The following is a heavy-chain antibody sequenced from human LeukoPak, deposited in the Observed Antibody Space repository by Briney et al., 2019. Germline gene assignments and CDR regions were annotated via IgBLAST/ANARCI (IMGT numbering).Heavy chain of an antibody. Sequence: PGGSLRLSCAASGFTFSSYSMNWVRQAPGKGLEWVSSISSSSSYIYYADSVKGRFTISRDSAKNSLYLQMNSLRAEDTAVYYCARATYSGSYYSAFDIWGQGTMVTVSS. D-gene: IGHD1-26*01. V-gene: IGHV3-21*01. CDR1: GFTFSSYS. CDR2: ISSSSSYI. J-gene: IGHJ3*02. CDR3: ARATYSGSYYSAFDI.